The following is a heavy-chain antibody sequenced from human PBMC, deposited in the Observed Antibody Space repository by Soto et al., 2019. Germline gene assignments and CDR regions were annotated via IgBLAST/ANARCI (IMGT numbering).Heavy chain of an antibody. D-gene: IGHD7-27*01. J-gene: IGHJ6*02. CDR1: GDSITTYKW. Sequence: PSETLSLTCGVSGDSITTYKWWTWVRQTPGKGLEWIGEIYDSGNTRYNPSLKSRVTISKDTSKNELSLKLNSVTVADTAVYYCATCQLGEYYYAMDIWGQGXTVTVYS. CDR3: ATCQLGEYYYAMDI. V-gene: IGHV4-4*02. CDR2: IYDSGNT.